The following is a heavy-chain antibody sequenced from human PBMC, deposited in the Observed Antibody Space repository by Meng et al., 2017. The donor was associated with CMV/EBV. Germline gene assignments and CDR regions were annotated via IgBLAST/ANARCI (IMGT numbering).Heavy chain of an antibody. V-gene: IGHV1-46*01. J-gene: IGHJ3*02. Sequence: GAEVKEPGDPGQFFGKPSGYLLISKHMQWGPQAPGQGLEGMGIINPSGRSTSYVQKYQGSVTMTRDTSTSTVYMELSSLRSEDTAVYYCARGLSGSYGTFDIWGQGTMVTVSS. CDR1: GYLLISKH. CDR2: INPSGRST. D-gene: IGHD1-26*01. CDR3: ARGLSGSYGTFDI.